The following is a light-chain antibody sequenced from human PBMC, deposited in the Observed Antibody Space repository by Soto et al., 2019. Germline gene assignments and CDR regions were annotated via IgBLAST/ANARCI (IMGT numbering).Light chain of an antibody. V-gene: IGLV1-51*01. J-gene: IGLJ1*01. Sequence: VLTQPPSVSAAPGQKVTISCSGSSSNIGGNSVSWYQQLPGTAPKLLIYDDNKRPSGIPDRFSGSKSGTSATLGITGFQTGDEADYYCGSWDSSLSAYVFGTGTKVTVL. CDR3: GSWDSSLSAYV. CDR2: DDN. CDR1: SSNIGGNS.